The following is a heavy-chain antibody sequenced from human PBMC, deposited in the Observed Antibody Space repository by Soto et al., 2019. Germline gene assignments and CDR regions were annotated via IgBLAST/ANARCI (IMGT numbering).Heavy chain of an antibody. CDR1: GYTFTNFG. V-gene: IGHV1-18*01. CDR2: ISPNTGNI. D-gene: IGHD3-22*01. Sequence: ASVKVSCKASGYTFTNFGVTWVRRAPGQGLEWMGWISPNTGNIKYAQKLQGRVIMTTDTSTSTAYMELRSLRSDDTAVYYCVKDRDSNSWPSRDVWGPGTTVTVSS. CDR3: VKDRDSNSWPSRDV. J-gene: IGHJ6*02.